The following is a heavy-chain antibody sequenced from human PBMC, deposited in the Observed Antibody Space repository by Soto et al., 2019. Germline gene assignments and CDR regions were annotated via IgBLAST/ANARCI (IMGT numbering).Heavy chain of an antibody. J-gene: IGHJ4*01. CDR3: TVGGAGHPFDY. CDR1: GVSITSHY. CDR2: IHYSGST. V-gene: IGHV4-59*11. Sequence: QVQVQESGPGLVKPSETLSLSCTVSGVSITSHYWTWIRQPPGKGLEWIGNIHYSGSTNYSPSLKGRVIISVDTSENQSSLKLSSVTTADTAVYYCTVGGAGHPFDYWGHGTLVTVSS. D-gene: IGHD3-16*01.